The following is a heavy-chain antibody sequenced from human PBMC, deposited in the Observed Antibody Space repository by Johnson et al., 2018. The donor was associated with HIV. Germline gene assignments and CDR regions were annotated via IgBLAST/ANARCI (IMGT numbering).Heavy chain of an antibody. CDR1: GFTFSSYG. V-gene: IGHV3-30*02. Sequence: QVQLVESGGGVVQPGGSLRLSCAASGFTFSSYGMHWVRQAPGKGLEWVAFIRYDGSNKYYADSVKGRFTISRDNSKNTLYLQMNTLRAEDTAVYYCARDQRGGYSYGDAFDFWGQGTVVSVST. D-gene: IGHD5-18*01. CDR3: ARDQRGGYSYGDAFDF. J-gene: IGHJ3*01. CDR2: IRYDGSNK.